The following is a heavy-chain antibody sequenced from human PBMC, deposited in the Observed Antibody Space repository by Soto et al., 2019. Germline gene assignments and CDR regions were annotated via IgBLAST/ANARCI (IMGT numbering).Heavy chain of an antibody. J-gene: IGHJ5*02. CDR2: IIPILGIA. D-gene: IGHD3-22*01. V-gene: IGHV1-69*02. Sequence: QVQLVQSGAEVKKPGSSVKVSCKASGGTFSSYTISWVRQAPGQGLEWMGRIIPILGIANYAQKCQGRVTITADKSTSTAYMELSSLRSEDTAVYYCAIGSLVVVGGWFDPWGQGTLVTVSS. CDR3: AIGSLVVVGGWFDP. CDR1: GGTFSSYT.